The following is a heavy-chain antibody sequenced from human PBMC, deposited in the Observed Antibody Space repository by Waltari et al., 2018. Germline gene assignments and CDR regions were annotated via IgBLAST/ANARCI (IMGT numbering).Heavy chain of an antibody. Sequence: EVQLVESGGGFVQPGGSLRLSCLGSGFTFGVFSMHWIGQAPGKGLEWVAYISASRAAIYYAESVKGRFTISRDNAKNSLFLQMTNLGVEDTAVYYCATEPAPGAGINYWGQGILVTVSS. D-gene: IGHD6-19*01. V-gene: IGHV3-48*01. J-gene: IGHJ4*02. CDR3: ATEPAPGAGINY. CDR1: GFTFGVFS. CDR2: ISASRAAI.